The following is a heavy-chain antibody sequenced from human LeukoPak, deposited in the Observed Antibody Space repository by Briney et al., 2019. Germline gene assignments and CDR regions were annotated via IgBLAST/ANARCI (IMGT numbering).Heavy chain of an antibody. V-gene: IGHV3-23*01. Sequence: GGSLRLSCAASGFTFNSYAMSWVRQAAGKGLEWVSSISGGGGSTYYADSVKGRFTISRDSSKNMLYLQMNILRAEDTAIYYCAKDGIDSGDPNGFDSWGQGTLVTVSS. CDR3: AKDGIDSGDPNGFDS. CDR1: GFTFNSYA. D-gene: IGHD3-10*01. CDR2: ISGGGGST. J-gene: IGHJ5*01.